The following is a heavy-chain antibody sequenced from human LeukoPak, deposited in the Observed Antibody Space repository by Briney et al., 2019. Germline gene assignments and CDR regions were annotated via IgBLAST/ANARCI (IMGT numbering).Heavy chain of an antibody. D-gene: IGHD3-22*01. V-gene: IGHV4-31*03. CDR1: GGSISSDAYY. CDR2: IYYSGST. CDR3: ARSYDSSASGFDY. Sequence: SQTLSLTCTVSGGSISSDAYYWCWIRQHPGKGLEWIGYIYYSGSTYYNPSLKSRVTISGDTSKNHFSLTLSSVTAADTAVYYCARSYDSSASGFDYWGQGTLVTVSP. J-gene: IGHJ4*02.